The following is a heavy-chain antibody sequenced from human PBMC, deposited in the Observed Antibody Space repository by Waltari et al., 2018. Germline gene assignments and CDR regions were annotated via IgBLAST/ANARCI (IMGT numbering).Heavy chain of an antibody. CDR2: INHSGST. V-gene: IGHV4-34*01. CDR1: GCSFSGYS. D-gene: IGHD3-3*01. J-gene: IGHJ4*02. Sequence: QLHLQQCGAGLLKPSSTLSLTFAVYGCSFSGYSWSWIRQPPGKGLEWIGEINHSGSTNYNPSLKSRVTISVETSKNQFSLKLSSVTAADTAVYYCARVAVGVVIPYYFDYWGQGTLVTVSS. CDR3: ARVAVGVVIPYYFDY.